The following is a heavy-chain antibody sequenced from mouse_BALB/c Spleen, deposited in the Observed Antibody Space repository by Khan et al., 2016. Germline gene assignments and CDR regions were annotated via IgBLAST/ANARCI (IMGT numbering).Heavy chain of an antibody. CDR3: AKGRRKAWFAY. CDR1: GYSITSDYA. V-gene: IGHV3-2*02. J-gene: IGHJ3*01. CDR2: ISYSGYT. Sequence: EVQLQESGPGLVKPSQSLSLTCTVTGYSITSDYAWNWIRQFPGNKLEWMGYISYSGYTTYNPSLKSRISITRDTSKNQFFLQLNSVTTADTATYYCAKGRRKAWFAYWGQGTLVTVSA.